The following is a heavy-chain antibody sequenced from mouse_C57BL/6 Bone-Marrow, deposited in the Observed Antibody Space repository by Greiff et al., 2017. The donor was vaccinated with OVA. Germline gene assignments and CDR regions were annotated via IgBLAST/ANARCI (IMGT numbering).Heavy chain of an antibody. Sequence: EVHLVESGPELVKPGASVKIPCKASGYTFTDYNMDWVKQSHGKSLEWIGDINPNNGGTIYNQKFKGKATLTVDKSSSTAYMELRSLTSEDTAVYYCARWHYGSSYGYSDVWGTGTTVTVSS. CDR1: GYTFTDYN. CDR3: ARWHYGSSYGYSDV. D-gene: IGHD1-1*01. J-gene: IGHJ1*03. CDR2: INPNNGGT. V-gene: IGHV1-18*01.